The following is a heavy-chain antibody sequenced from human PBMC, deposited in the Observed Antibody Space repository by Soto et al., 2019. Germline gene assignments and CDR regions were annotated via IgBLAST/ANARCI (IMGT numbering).Heavy chain of an antibody. J-gene: IGHJ6*01. Sequence: TLSLTCTVSGGSISSYYWSWIRQPPGKGLEWIGYIYYSGSTNYNPSLKSRVTISVDTSKNQFSLKLSSVTAADTAVYYCARGGNYDFWSGVTQNYYYGMDVWGQGTTVTVSS. D-gene: IGHD3-3*01. V-gene: IGHV4-59*01. CDR1: GGSISSYY. CDR3: ARGGNYDFWSGVTQNYYYGMDV. CDR2: IYYSGST.